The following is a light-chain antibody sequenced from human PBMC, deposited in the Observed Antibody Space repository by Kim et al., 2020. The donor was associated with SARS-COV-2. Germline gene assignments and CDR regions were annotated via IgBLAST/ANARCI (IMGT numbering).Light chain of an antibody. CDR3: QQRRNSIT. CDR2: DAY. CDR1: HNIGIN. V-gene: IGKV3-11*01. Sequence: SLSPGEGATLSCRASHNIGINLAWYQQTRGQAPRLLIYDAYNRATGIPARFSGSGSGTDFTLTISSLEPEDFAVYYCQQRRNSITFGQGTRLEIK. J-gene: IGKJ5*01.